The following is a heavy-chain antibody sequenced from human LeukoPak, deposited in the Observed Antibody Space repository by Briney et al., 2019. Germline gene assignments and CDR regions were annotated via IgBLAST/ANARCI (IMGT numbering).Heavy chain of an antibody. CDR2: ISYDGSNK. Sequence: GGSLRLSCAASGFTFFSYAMHWVRQAPGKGLEWVAVISYDGSNKYYADSVKGRFTISRDNSKNTLYLQMNSLRAEDTAVYYCARSGDHCTNGVCYERWGQGSLVTVSS. D-gene: IGHD2-8*01. V-gene: IGHV3-30*04. CDR1: GFTFFSYA. CDR3: ARSGDHCTNGVCYER. J-gene: IGHJ4*02.